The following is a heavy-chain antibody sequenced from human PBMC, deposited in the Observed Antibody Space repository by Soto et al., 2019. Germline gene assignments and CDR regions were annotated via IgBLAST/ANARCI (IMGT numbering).Heavy chain of an antibody. Sequence: GGSLRLSCEASGLTFSRSGMHWVRQSPGKGLEWLAVISYDGSQRYYADSMKGRFTISRDNSKNTLYLQINSLRAEDTALYYCAKGRSYYYYYGVDVWGQGTTVTVSS. J-gene: IGHJ6*02. CDR2: ISYDGSQR. CDR1: GLTFSRSG. CDR3: AKGRSYYYYYGVDV. V-gene: IGHV3-30*18.